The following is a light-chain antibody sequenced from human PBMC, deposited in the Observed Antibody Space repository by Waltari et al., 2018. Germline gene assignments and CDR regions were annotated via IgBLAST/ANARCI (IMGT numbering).Light chain of an antibody. CDR1: TSDIGRYNY. CDR2: DVN. CDR3: SSYPLDIKRI. J-gene: IGLJ2*01. Sequence: QSALTQPASMSGSPGQLITISCTGSTSDIGRYNYVSWYPQYPGKAPKVLIYDVNKRPAGASVRFSGSKSGNTASLTSCGLQAEDEADYYCSSYPLDIKRIFGGGTKLTVL. V-gene: IGLV2-14*03.